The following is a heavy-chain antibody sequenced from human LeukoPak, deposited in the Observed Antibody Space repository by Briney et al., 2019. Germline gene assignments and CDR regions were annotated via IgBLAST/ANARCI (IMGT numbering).Heavy chain of an antibody. D-gene: IGHD3-16*01. CDR1: GYTFTNYG. CDR3: ARGIAGGVDH. CDR2: MNPDGLHM. V-gene: IGHV1-8*02. Sequence: ASVRVSCKASGYTFTNYGINWVRQAAGQGPEWMAWMNPDGLHMGFAQKFQDRLTLTRDASINTAYKELSSLKSEDTAIYYCARGIAGGVDHWGQGTLVTVSA. J-gene: IGHJ4*02.